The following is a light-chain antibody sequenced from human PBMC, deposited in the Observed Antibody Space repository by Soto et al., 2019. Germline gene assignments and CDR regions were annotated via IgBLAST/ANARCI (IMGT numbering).Light chain of an antibody. J-gene: IGLJ2*01. CDR2: NTT. CDR1: SGSVSTSYY. V-gene: IGLV8-61*01. CDR3: ALYVGSGTVV. Sequence: QAVVTQDPSFSVSPGGTVILTCGLTSGSVSTSYYPSWYQQSPGLPPRTLIYNTTTRSSGVPDRFSGSILGNKAALTITGAQSDDESDYLCALYVGSGTVVFGGGTKLTFL.